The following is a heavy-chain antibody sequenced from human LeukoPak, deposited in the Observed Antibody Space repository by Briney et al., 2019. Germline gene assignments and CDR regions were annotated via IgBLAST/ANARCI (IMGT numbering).Heavy chain of an antibody. J-gene: IGHJ3*02. Sequence: GESLKISCKGSGYSFTSYWIGWVRQMPGKGLEWMGIIYPGDSDTRYSPSFQGQVTISADKSISTAYLQWSSLKASDTAMYYCASAHYYYDSSGYSPPDAFDIWGQGTMVTVSS. CDR3: ASAHYYYDSSGYSPPDAFDI. D-gene: IGHD3-22*01. CDR1: GYSFTSYW. V-gene: IGHV5-51*01. CDR2: IYPGDSDT.